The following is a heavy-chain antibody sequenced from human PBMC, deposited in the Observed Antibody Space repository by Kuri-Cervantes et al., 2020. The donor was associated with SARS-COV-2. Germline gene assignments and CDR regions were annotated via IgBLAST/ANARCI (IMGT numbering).Heavy chain of an antibody. CDR2: ISAYNGNT. CDR3: ASWGRDMTTVTWVDY. D-gene: IGHD4-17*01. Sequence: ASVKVSCKASGYTFTSYGISRVRQAPGQGLEWMGWISAYNGNTNYAQKLQGRVTMTTDTSTSTAYMELRSLRSDDTAVYYCASWGRDMTTVTWVDYWGQGTLVTVSS. V-gene: IGHV1-18*01. CDR1: GYTFTSYG. J-gene: IGHJ4*02.